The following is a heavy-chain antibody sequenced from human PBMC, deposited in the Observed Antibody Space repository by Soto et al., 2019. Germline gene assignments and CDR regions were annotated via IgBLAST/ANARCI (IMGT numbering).Heavy chain of an antibody. CDR1: GGSISSSSYY. J-gene: IGHJ4*02. CDR3: ARHYYDILTGYGALDY. CDR2: IYYSGST. D-gene: IGHD3-9*01. Sequence: SETLSLTCTVSGGSISSSSYYWGWIRQPPGKGLEWIGSIYYSGSTYYNPSLKSRVTISVDTSKNQFSLKLSSVTAADTAVYYCARHYYDILTGYGALDYWGQGTLVTVSS. V-gene: IGHV4-39*01.